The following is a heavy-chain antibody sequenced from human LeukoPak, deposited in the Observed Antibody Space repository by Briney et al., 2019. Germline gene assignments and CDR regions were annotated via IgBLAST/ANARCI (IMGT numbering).Heavy chain of an antibody. CDR3: ARVSSGWYDY. CDR2: INPNSGGT. J-gene: IGHJ4*02. CDR1: GGTFSSYA. V-gene: IGHV1-2*06. Sequence: ASVKVSCKASGGTFSSYAISWVRQAPGQGLEWMGRINPNSGGTNYAQKFQGRVTMTRDTSISTAYMELSRLRSDDTAVYYCARVSSGWYDYWGQGTLVTVSS. D-gene: IGHD6-19*01.